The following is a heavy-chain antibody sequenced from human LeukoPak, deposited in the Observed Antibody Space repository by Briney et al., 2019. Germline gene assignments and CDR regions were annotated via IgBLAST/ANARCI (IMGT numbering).Heavy chain of an antibody. D-gene: IGHD5-18*01. J-gene: IGHJ3*02. CDR3: ATDPYSYGYHDAFDI. Sequence: PGGSLRLSCAPSGFTFSSYWMGWFRQAPGKGLEWVANIKQDGSEKNYVDSVKGRFTISRDNAKNSLYLQMNSLRAEDTAVYYCATDPYSYGYHDAFDIWGQGTMVTVSS. V-gene: IGHV3-7*02. CDR2: IKQDGSEK. CDR1: GFTFSSYW.